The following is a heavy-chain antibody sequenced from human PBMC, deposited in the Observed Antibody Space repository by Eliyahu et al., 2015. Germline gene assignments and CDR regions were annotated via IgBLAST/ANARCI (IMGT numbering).Heavy chain of an antibody. Sequence: QVQLVQSGTEVKKPGASVKVFCKASGYPFSSFAMHWVRQAPGQRLEWMGWINAGNGNTKYSQKFQGRVTITRDTSATTVYMELSSLRSEDTAVYYCARGVVGTLDYWGQGTLVAVSS. V-gene: IGHV1-3*01. CDR3: ARGVVGTLDY. CDR1: GYPFSSFA. J-gene: IGHJ4*02. D-gene: IGHD1-26*01. CDR2: INAGNGNT.